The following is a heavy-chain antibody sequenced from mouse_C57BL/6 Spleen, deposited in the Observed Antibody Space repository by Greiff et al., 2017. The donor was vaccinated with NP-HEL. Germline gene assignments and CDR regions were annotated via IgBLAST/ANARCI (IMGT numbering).Heavy chain of an antibody. D-gene: IGHD2-3*01. CDR1: GYTFTDYY. J-gene: IGHJ2*01. CDR3: ARDDGYSYYFDY. Sequence: VQLQQSGPVLVKPGASVKMSCKASGYTFTDYYMNWVKQSHGKSLEWIGVINPYNGGTSYNQKFKGKATLTVDKSSSTAYMELNSLTSEDSAVYYCARDDGYSYYFDYWGQGTTLTVSS. V-gene: IGHV1-19*01. CDR2: INPYNGGT.